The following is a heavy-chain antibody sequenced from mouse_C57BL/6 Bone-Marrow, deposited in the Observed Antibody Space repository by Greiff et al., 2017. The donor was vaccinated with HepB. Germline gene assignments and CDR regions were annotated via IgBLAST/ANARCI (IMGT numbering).Heavy chain of an antibody. Sequence: EVKLMESGGGLVQPGGSLKLSCAASGFTFSDYYMYWVRQTPEKRLEWVAYISNGGGSTYYPDTVKGRFTISRDNAKNTLYLQMSRLKSEDTAMYYCARRDYYGRDWFAYWGQGTLVTVSA. J-gene: IGHJ3*01. CDR3: ARRDYYGRDWFAY. D-gene: IGHD1-1*01. V-gene: IGHV5-12*01. CDR1: GFTFSDYY. CDR2: ISNGGGST.